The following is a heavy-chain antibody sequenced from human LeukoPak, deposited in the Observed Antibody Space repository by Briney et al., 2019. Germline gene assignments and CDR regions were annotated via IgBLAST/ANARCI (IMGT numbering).Heavy chain of an antibody. CDR3: AMIAVTATWAPDY. D-gene: IGHD6-13*01. V-gene: IGHV3-7*01. Sequence: QPGGSLRLSCAASGFTFSRYWMTWVRQAPGKGLEGVANIKEDGSEQYYVDSVNGRFTISRDNAKNSLYLQMNSLRAEDTAVYYCAMIAVTATWAPDYWGQGTLVTVSS. CDR1: GFTFSRYW. J-gene: IGHJ4*02. CDR2: IKEDGSEQ.